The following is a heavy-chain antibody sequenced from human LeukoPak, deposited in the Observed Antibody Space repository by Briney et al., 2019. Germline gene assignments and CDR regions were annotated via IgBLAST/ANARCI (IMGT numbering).Heavy chain of an antibody. D-gene: IGHD6-13*01. CDR2: ISSSGSTI. V-gene: IGHV3-48*03. CDR3: APLPYSSSWYSGY. J-gene: IGHJ4*02. CDR1: GFTFSSYE. Sequence: GGSLRLSCAASGFTFSSYEMNWVRQAPGQGLEWVSYISSSGSTIYYADSVKGRFTISRGNAKNSLYLQMNSLRAEDTAVYYCAPLPYSSSWYSGYWGQGTLVTVSS.